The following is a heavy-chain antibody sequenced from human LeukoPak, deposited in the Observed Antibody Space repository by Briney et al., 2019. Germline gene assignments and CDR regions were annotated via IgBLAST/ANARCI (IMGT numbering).Heavy chain of an antibody. CDR3: ARRTCSSTSCYHDFDY. J-gene: IGHJ4*02. CDR1: GYSFTSYW. V-gene: IGHV5-51*01. CDR2: ISPTDSDT. Sequence: GESLKISCKDSGYSFTSYWIGWVRQMPGKGLEWMGIISPTDSDTRYSPSFQGQVTISADKSISTAYLQWSSLKASDTAMYYCARRTCSSTSCYHDFDYWGQGTLVTVSS. D-gene: IGHD2-2*01.